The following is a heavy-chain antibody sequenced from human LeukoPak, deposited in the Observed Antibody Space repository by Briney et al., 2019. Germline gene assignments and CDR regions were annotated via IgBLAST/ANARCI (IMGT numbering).Heavy chain of an antibody. CDR2: ISGSGGST. V-gene: IGHV3-23*01. Sequence: GGSLRLSCAASGFTFSSYGMSWVRQAPGKGLEWVSGISGSGGSTYYADSVKGRFTISRDNSKNTLYLQMNSLRAEDTAVYYCARVLHKRNYDSSTYYGYWGQGTLATVSS. D-gene: IGHD3-22*01. CDR3: ARVLHKRNYDSSTYYGY. CDR1: GFTFSSYG. J-gene: IGHJ4*02.